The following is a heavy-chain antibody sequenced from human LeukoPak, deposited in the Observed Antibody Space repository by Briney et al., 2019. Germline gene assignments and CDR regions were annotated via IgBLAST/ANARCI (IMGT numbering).Heavy chain of an antibody. Sequence: SVKVSCKASVPTFTSYAINWVRQAPGQGLEWMGGFIPIIGSPTYAQKFQGRVSLTTDESTDTAYMELSNLGSDDTAVFYCAGFFYDSSGAAFDIWGQGTMVTVSS. V-gene: IGHV1-69*05. CDR2: FIPIIGSP. CDR1: VPTFTSYA. J-gene: IGHJ3*02. CDR3: AGFFYDSSGAAFDI. D-gene: IGHD3-22*01.